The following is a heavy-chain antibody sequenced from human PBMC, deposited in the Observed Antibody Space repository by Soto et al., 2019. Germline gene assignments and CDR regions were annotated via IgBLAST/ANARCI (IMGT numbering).Heavy chain of an antibody. V-gene: IGHV1-69*02. D-gene: IGHD1-26*01. CDR3: ASLLRAFDI. J-gene: IGHJ3*02. CDR1: GGTFSIYT. Sequence: QVQLVQSGAEVKKPGASVTVSCKASGGTFSIYTIRWVRQAPGQGLEWMGRIIPILGIANYAPKFQGRVTITPDKSTITAYMELSSLRAEDTSGNYCASLLRAFDIWCQWTMVNVSS. CDR2: IIPILGIA.